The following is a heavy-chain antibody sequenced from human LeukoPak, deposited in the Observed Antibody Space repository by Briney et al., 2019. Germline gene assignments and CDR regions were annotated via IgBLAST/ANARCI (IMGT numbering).Heavy chain of an antibody. Sequence: SETLSLTCAVYGGSFSGYYWSWIRQPPGKGLEWIGEINHSGSTNYNPSLKSRVTISVDKSKNQFSLKLSSVTAADTAVYYCARAMVRGVIAYFDYWGQGTLVTVSS. V-gene: IGHV4-34*01. D-gene: IGHD3-10*01. CDR1: GGSFSGYY. CDR3: ARAMVRGVIAYFDY. J-gene: IGHJ4*02. CDR2: INHSGST.